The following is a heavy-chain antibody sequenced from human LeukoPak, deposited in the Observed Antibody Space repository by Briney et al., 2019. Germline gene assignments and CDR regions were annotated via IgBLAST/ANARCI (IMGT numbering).Heavy chain of an antibody. D-gene: IGHD6-19*01. CDR2: IYYTGNT. Sequence: PETLSLTCTVSGGSISSYCWSLIRQSPEKGLEWIGYIYYTGNTNYNPSLKSRVTILVDASKNQFSLNLSSVTAADTAVYYCAGSPNPYYFDFWGQGSLVTVSS. CDR1: GGSISSYC. J-gene: IGHJ4*02. V-gene: IGHV4-59*01. CDR3: AGSPNPYYFDF.